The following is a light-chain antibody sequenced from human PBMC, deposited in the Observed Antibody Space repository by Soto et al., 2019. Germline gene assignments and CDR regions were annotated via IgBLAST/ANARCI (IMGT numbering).Light chain of an antibody. V-gene: IGKV1-5*03. Sequence: DIQMTQSPSTLSASVGDRVTSTCRASQTIDSWLAWYQQRPGKPPNLLIYKASTLASGVPSRFSGSGSGTEFTLTINSLQPDDFATYYCQQYHIYSGTCGQGTKGDIK. CDR3: QQYHIYSGT. CDR1: QTIDSW. J-gene: IGKJ1*01. CDR2: KAS.